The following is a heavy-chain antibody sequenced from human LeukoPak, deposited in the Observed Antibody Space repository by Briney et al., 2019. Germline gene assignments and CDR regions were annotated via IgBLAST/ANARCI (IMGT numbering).Heavy chain of an antibody. V-gene: IGHV4-38-2*01. CDR1: GYSISSGYY. CDR2: IYHSGST. CDR3: ASQYCSSTSCYADDAFDI. J-gene: IGHJ3*02. Sequence: PSETLSLTCAVSGYSISSGYYWGWIRQPPGKGLEWIGSIYHSGSTYYNPSLKSRVTISVDTSKNQFSLKLSSVTAADTAVYYCASQYCSSTSCYADDAFDIWGQGTMVTVSS. D-gene: IGHD2-2*01.